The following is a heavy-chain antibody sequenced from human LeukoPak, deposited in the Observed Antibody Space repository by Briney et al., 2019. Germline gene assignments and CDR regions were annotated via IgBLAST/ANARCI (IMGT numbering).Heavy chain of an antibody. D-gene: IGHD1-1*01. CDR2: IWYDGSNK. CDR1: GFTFSSYG. J-gene: IGHJ4*02. V-gene: IGHV3-33*01. CDR3: ARDGLPNCLDY. Sequence: GGSLRLSRAASGFTFSSYGMHWVRQAPGKGLEWVAVIWYDGSNKYYADSVKGRFTISRDSSKNTLYLQMNSLRAEDTAVYYCARDGLPNCLDYWGQGTLVTVSS.